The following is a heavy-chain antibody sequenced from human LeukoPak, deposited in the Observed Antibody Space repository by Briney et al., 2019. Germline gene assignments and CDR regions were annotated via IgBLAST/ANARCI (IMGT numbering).Heavy chain of an antibody. V-gene: IGHV4-4*07. CDR1: GDSMNNYY. Sequence: SETLSLTCTVSGDSMNNYYWSWIRQPAGKGLEWIGRIYTSGSTNYNPSLKSRVTMSVDTSKNQFSLKLSSVTAADTAVYYCAKSNGYGLVDIWGQGTLATISS. CDR2: IYTSGST. D-gene: IGHD3-10*01. J-gene: IGHJ4*02. CDR3: AKSNGYGLVDI.